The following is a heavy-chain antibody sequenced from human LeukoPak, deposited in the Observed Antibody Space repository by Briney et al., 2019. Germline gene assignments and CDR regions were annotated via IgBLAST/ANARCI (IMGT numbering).Heavy chain of an antibody. CDR2: IYYSGST. V-gene: IGHV4-59*11. D-gene: IGHD2-2*01. Sequence: SETLSLTCTVSGGSISSHYWSWLRQPPGKGLEWIGYIYYSGSTNYNPSLKSRVTISVDTSKNQFSLKLSSVTAADTAVYYCASTSGYYYYMDVWGKGTTVTVSS. CDR1: GGSISSHY. CDR3: ASTSGYYYYMDV. J-gene: IGHJ6*03.